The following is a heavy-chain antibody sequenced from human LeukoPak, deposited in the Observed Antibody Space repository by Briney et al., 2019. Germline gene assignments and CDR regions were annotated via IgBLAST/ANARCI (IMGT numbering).Heavy chain of an antibody. CDR3: ARAIITMIVVGPMDV. CDR2: IKQDGSEK. CDR1: GFTFSSYW. D-gene: IGHD3-22*01. J-gene: IGHJ6*02. Sequence: PGGSLRLSCAASGFTFSSYWMSWVRQAPGKGLEWVANIKQDGSEKYYVDSVKGRFTISRDNAKNSLYLQMNSLRAEDTAVYYCARAIITMIVVGPMDVWGQGTTVTVSS. V-gene: IGHV3-7*03.